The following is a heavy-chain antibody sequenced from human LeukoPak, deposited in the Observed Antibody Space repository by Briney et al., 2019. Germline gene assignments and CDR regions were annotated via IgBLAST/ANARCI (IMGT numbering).Heavy chain of an antibody. J-gene: IGHJ4*02. D-gene: IGHD6-19*01. CDR3: ARGREARGSPYSSGWYEDY. Sequence: PSETLSLTCAVYGGSSSGYYWSWIRQPPGKGLEWIGEINHSGSTNYNPSLKSRVTISVDTSKNQFSLKLSSVTAADTAVYYCARGREARGSPYSSGWYEDYWGQGTLVTVSS. V-gene: IGHV4-34*01. CDR1: GGSSSGYY. CDR2: INHSGST.